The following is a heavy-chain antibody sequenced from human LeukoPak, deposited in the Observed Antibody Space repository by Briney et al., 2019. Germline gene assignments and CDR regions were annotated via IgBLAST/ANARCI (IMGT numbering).Heavy chain of an antibody. CDR3: ARASPRYCSSTSCRTGYYYMDV. Sequence: ASEKVSCKASGYTFTSYGISWVRQAPRQGLEWMGWISAYNGNTNYAQKLQGRVTMTTDTSTSTAYMELRSLRSDDTAVYYCARASPRYCSSTSCRTGYYYMDVWGKGTTVTVSS. CDR2: ISAYNGNT. J-gene: IGHJ6*03. CDR1: GYTFTSYG. D-gene: IGHD2-2*01. V-gene: IGHV1-18*01.